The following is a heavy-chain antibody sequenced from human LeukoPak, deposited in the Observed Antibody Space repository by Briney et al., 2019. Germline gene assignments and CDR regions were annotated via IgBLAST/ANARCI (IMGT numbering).Heavy chain of an antibody. Sequence: SETLSLTCTVSGGSISSSSYYWGWIRQPPGKGLEWIGSIYYSGSTYYNPSLKSRVTISVDTSKNQFSLKLSSVTAADTAVYYCARTRYGSAHWGNWGQGTLVTVSS. V-gene: IGHV4-39*07. CDR1: GGSISSSSYY. CDR3: ARTRYGSAHWGN. CDR2: IYYSGST. D-gene: IGHD3-10*01. J-gene: IGHJ4*02.